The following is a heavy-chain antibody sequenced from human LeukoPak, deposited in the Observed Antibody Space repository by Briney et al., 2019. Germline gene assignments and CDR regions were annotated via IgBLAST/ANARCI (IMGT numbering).Heavy chain of an antibody. V-gene: IGHV3-9*01. J-gene: IGHJ4*02. Sequence: GGSLRLSCAASGFTFDDYAMHWVRQAPGEGLEWDSGISWNSGSIGYADSVKGRFTISRDNAKNSLYLQVNSLRAEDTALYYCAKDISYDILTGYPDYWGQGTLVTVSS. CDR3: AKDISYDILTGYPDY. CDR2: ISWNSGSI. D-gene: IGHD3-9*01. CDR1: GFTFDDYA.